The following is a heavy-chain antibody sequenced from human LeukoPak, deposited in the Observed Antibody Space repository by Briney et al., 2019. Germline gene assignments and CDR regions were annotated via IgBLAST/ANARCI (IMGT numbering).Heavy chain of an antibody. Sequence: PGGSPRLSCAASGFVFRNYFMSWVRQAPGKGLEWVASIKNDGSEIYYVDSVRGRYTISRDNTKNSLYLQMSSLRAEDTAVYYCATDRGWRTSGYYLYYFEYWGQGTLVTFSS. J-gene: IGHJ4*02. CDR3: ATDRGWRTSGYYLYYFEY. CDR2: IKNDGSEI. CDR1: GFVFRNYF. V-gene: IGHV3-7*01. D-gene: IGHD3-3*01.